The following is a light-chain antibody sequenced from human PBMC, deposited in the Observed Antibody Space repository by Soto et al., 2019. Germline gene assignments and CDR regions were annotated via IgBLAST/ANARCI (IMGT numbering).Light chain of an antibody. CDR3: QQSFATPRT. Sequence: DIQMTQSPPSQSASRRDICTVXXRASQTISSYLTWYQQIPGNAPXLLIYTASSLQSGVPSRFSGSGSGTDFTLTISGLQPEDFATYYCQQSFATPRTFGKGKRWIS. J-gene: IGKJ1*01. CDR2: TAS. CDR1: QTISSY. V-gene: IGKV1-39*01.